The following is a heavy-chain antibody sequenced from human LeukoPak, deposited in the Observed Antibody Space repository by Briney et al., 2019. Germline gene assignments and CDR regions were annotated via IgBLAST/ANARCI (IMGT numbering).Heavy chain of an antibody. CDR3: ARIPNYGDSDRYFDL. V-gene: IGHV4-39*07. CDR2: IYYSGST. CDR1: GGSISSSSYY. Sequence: PSETLSLTCTVSGGSISSSSYYWGWIRQPPGKGLEWIGSIYYSGSTYYNPSLKSRVTISVDTSKNQFSLKLSSVTAADTAVYYCARIPNYGDSDRYFDLWGRGTLVTVSS. D-gene: IGHD4-17*01. J-gene: IGHJ2*01.